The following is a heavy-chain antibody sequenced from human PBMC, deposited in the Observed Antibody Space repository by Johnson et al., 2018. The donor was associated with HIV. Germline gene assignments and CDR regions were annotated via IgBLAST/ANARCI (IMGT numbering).Heavy chain of an antibody. CDR2: IGSSGSPI. D-gene: IGHD6-6*01. CDR1: GFTFSDYY. CDR3: AKVHSSSSNGFDI. J-gene: IGHJ3*02. V-gene: IGHV3-11*04. Sequence: QVQLVESGGGVVQPGRSLRLSCAASGFTFSDYYMSWIRQAPGKGLEWVSYIGSSGSPIYYADSVRGRFTISRDNYKNTLYLQMNSLRGEDTAVYYCAKVHSSSSNGFDIWGQGTMVTVSS.